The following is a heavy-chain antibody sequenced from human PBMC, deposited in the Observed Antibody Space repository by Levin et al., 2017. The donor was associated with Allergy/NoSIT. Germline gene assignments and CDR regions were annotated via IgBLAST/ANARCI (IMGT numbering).Heavy chain of an antibody. V-gene: IGHV3-64D*06. Sequence: PGESLKISCSASGFTFSSYAMHWVRQAPGKGLEYVSAISSNGGSTYYADSVKGRFTISRDNSKNTLYLQMSSLRAEDTAVYYCVKTVTTVTPTFDYWGQGTLVTVSS. CDR3: VKTVTTVTPTFDY. CDR2: ISSNGGST. D-gene: IGHD4-17*01. J-gene: IGHJ4*02. CDR1: GFTFSSYA.